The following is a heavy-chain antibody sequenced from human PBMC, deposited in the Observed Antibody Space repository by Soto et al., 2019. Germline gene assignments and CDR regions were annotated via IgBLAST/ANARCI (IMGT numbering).Heavy chain of an antibody. CDR1: GYTFTSYG. J-gene: IGHJ5*02. Sequence: ASVKVSCKASGYTFTSYGISWVRQAPGQGLEWMGWISAYNGNTNYAQKLQGRVTMTKETSTSTAYMELRSLRSDDTAVYYCARASPRIAVAGYNWFDPWGQGTLVTVSS. CDR3: ARASPRIAVAGYNWFDP. CDR2: ISAYNGNT. D-gene: IGHD6-19*01. V-gene: IGHV1-18*01.